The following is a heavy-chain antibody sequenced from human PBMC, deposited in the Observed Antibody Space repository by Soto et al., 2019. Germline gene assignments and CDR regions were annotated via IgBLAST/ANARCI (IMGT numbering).Heavy chain of an antibody. CDR2: VIPLFDTA. V-gene: IGHV1-69*01. D-gene: IGHD5-18*01. J-gene: IGHJ6*02. CDR3: ATGGHNDGYNFYHGMDV. Sequence: QVQVVQSGAEVKKPGSSVKVSCKVSGGIFTNNAISWVRQAPGQGLEWLGGVIPLFDTAYYAQIFRGRLTISADGATTTAYMELSGLTSPDTAVYFCATGGHNDGYNFYHGMDVWAQGTTVTVS. CDR1: GGIFTNNA.